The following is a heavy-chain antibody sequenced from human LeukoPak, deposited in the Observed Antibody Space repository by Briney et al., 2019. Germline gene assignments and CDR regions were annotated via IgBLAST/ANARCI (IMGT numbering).Heavy chain of an antibody. D-gene: IGHD3-16*01. CDR1: GFTVTSKY. J-gene: IGHJ6*02. V-gene: IGHV3-66*02. Sequence: GGSLRLSCAVSGFTVTSKYMSWVRQAPGKGLDWVSVIYSGGDTYYADSVKGRFTISRDDSKNTLILQMNSLRAEDTAVYYCARGGYGMDVWGQGTTVTVSS. CDR2: IYSGGDT. CDR3: ARGGYGMDV.